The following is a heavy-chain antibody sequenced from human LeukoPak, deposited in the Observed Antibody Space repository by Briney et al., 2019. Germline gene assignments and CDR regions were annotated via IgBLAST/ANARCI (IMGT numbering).Heavy chain of an antibody. V-gene: IGHV3-30*02. Sequence: GGSLRLSCAASGFTFRSHGMHWVRQAPGKGLEWVTFIGYDGSNKYFADSVKGRFTISRDNSKNTLYLEMNSLRAEDTAVYYCAKDRGYHYDSSGYYRMDAFDIWGQGTMVTVSS. J-gene: IGHJ3*02. CDR1: GFTFRSHG. D-gene: IGHD3-22*01. CDR2: IGYDGSNK. CDR3: AKDRGYHYDSSGYYRMDAFDI.